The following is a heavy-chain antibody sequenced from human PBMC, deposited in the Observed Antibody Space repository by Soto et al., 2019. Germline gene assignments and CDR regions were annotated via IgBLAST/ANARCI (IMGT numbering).Heavy chain of an antibody. CDR3: ARDRVKIANIVVVPAAKAPYY. CDR1: GGTFSSYA. Sequence: SVKVSCKASGGTFSSYAISWVRQAPGQGLEWMGGIIPIFGTANYAQKFQGRVTITADESTSTAYMELRSLRSDDTAVYYCARDRVKIANIVVVPAAKAPYYWGQGTLVSVSS. V-gene: IGHV1-69*13. J-gene: IGHJ4*02. CDR2: IIPIFGTA. D-gene: IGHD2-2*01.